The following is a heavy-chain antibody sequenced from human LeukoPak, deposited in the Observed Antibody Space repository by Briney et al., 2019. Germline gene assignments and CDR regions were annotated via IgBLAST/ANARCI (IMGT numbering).Heavy chain of an antibody. CDR1: GGSIRRGSYY. D-gene: IGHD3-3*01. Sequence: PSQTLSLTCTVSGGSIRRGSYYWGWIRQPAGKGLEWIGLFYTSGSTNYNPSPKSRVTISVDTSKNQFSLKLSSVPAADTAVYYCASGMYYDFWSGYTLDYWGQGTLVTVSS. CDR3: ASGMYYDFWSGYTLDY. V-gene: IGHV4-61*02. CDR2: FYTSGST. J-gene: IGHJ4*02.